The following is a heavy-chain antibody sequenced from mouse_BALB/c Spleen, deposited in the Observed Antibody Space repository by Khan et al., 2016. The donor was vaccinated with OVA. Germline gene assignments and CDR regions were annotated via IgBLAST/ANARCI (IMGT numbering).Heavy chain of an antibody. V-gene: IGHV9-3-1*01. D-gene: IGHD2-10*01. CDR2: INTYTGEP. CDR1: GYTFTKSG. J-gene: IGHJ4*01. CDR3: ARPPYFSYVMDT. Sequence: QVQLKQSGPELKKPGETVKISCKASGYTFTKSGMNWVKQAPGKGLKWMGWINTYTGEPTYADDFKGRFAFSLETSASTAYLQINNLKNEDTATYFCARPPYFSYVMDTWGQGTSVTVSS.